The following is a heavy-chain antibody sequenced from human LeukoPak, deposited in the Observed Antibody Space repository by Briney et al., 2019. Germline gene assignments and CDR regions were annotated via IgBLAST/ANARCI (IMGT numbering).Heavy chain of an antibody. D-gene: IGHD6-13*01. V-gene: IGHV3-7*03. CDR1: GFTFSSYW. J-gene: IGHJ4*02. Sequence: PGGSLRLSCAASGFTFSSYWMSWVRQAPGKGLEWVANIKQDGSEKYYVDSVKGRFTISRDNSKNTLYLQMNSLRAEDTAVYYCAKRGSSSWTQFDYRGQGTLVTVSS. CDR3: AKRGSSSWTQFDY. CDR2: IKQDGSEK.